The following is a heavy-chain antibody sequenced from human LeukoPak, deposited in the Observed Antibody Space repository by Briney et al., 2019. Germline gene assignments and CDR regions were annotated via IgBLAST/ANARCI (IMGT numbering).Heavy chain of an antibody. CDR2: TDPDGNT. Sequence: GGSLRLSCAASGFTLSNSWMHWVRQAPGKGLVWVSRTDPDGNTDYADSVKGRFTISRDNAKNTLYLQMNSLRAEDTAVYRCARDVRGPHDFWGQGTLVTVSS. CDR1: GFTLSNSW. V-gene: IGHV3-74*01. D-gene: IGHD2/OR15-2a*01. CDR3: ARDVRGPHDF. J-gene: IGHJ4*02.